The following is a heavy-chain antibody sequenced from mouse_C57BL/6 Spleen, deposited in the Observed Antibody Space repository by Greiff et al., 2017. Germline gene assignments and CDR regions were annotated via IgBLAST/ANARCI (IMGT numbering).Heavy chain of an antibody. J-gene: IGHJ1*03. CDR3: TRGGYYPYWYFDV. Sequence: VQLQQSGAELVRPGASVTLSCKASGYTFTDYEMHWVKQTPVHGLDWIGAIDPETGGTAYNQKFKGKAILTADKSSSTAYMELRSLTSEDSAVYYCTRGGYYPYWYFDVWGTGTTVTVSS. CDR2: IDPETGGT. V-gene: IGHV1-15*01. CDR1: GYTFTDYE. D-gene: IGHD2-3*01.